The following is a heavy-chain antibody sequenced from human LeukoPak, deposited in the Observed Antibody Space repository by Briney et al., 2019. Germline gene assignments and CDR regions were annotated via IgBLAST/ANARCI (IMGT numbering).Heavy chain of an antibody. Sequence: ASVRVSCKASGYTFTSYYMHWVRQAPGQGLEWMGIINPSGGSTSYAQKFQGRVTMTRDMSTSTVYMELSSLRSDDTAVYYCARRQLEPHWFDPWGQGTLVTVSS. CDR2: INPSGGST. V-gene: IGHV1-46*01. J-gene: IGHJ5*02. CDR1: GYTFTSYY. CDR3: ARRQLEPHWFDP. D-gene: IGHD1-1*01.